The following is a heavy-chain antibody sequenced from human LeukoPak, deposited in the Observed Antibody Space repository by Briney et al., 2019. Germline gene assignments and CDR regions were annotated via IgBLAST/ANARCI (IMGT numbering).Heavy chain of an antibody. Sequence: SVKVSCKTSADIFSSYAINWVRQAPGQGLEWMGRFIPLTGVVNYGQKLQTRVTISADKSTSTAYMEVSSLRFEDTAVYFCARERRCSAGSCYAADLDSWGQGTLVTVSS. D-gene: IGHD2-15*01. CDR1: ADIFSSYA. V-gene: IGHV1-69*04. CDR2: FIPLTGVV. CDR3: ARERRCSAGSCYAADLDS. J-gene: IGHJ4*02.